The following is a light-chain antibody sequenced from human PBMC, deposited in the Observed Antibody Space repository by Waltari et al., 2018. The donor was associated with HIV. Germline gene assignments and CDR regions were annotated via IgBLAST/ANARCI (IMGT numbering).Light chain of an antibody. CDR2: KD. V-gene: IGLV3-1*01. Sequence: SYELTQPPSMSVSPGQTANITCSGDKLGNEYSCWYQQNAGQSPVFAIFKDTIPVRFSGSTSGNTATLTISGALPADEGDYYCQDEGDNSVVVFGGGTRLTVL. CDR1: KLGNEY. J-gene: IGLJ2*01. CDR3: QDEGDNSVVV.